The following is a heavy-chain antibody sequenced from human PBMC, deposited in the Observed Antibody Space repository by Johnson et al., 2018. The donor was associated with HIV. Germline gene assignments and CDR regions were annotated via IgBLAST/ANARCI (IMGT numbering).Heavy chain of an antibody. CDR3: ARVRAAAVSDAFDI. Sequence: VQLVESGGGVVRPGGSLRLSCAASGFNFDDYGMTWVRQAPGKGLEWVSGINWNGSSTGYADSVKGRFTISRDNAKNSLYLQMNSLGADDTALYYCARVRAAAVSDAFDIWGQETMVTVSS. CDR1: GFNFDDYG. J-gene: IGHJ3*02. D-gene: IGHD6-13*01. CDR2: INWNGSST. V-gene: IGHV3-20*04.